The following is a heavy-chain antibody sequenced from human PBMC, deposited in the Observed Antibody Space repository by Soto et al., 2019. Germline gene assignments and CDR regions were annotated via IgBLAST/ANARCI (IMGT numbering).Heavy chain of an antibody. D-gene: IGHD2-15*01. CDR2: ISSSGSTI. J-gene: IGHJ4*02. Sequence: GGSLSLSCASSGFTFSDYYMSWIRQAPGKGLEWVSYISSSGSTIYDADSVKGRFTISRDNAKNSLYLQMNSLRAEDTAVYYCASGGPSYYFDYWGQGTLVTVSS. CDR1: GFTFSDYY. CDR3: ASGGPSYYFDY. V-gene: IGHV3-11*01.